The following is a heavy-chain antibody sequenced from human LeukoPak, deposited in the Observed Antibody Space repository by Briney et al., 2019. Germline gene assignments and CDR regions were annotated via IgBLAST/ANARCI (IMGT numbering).Heavy chain of an antibody. J-gene: IGHJ1*01. CDR1: GFTVSSNY. CDR3: ASSPLHLWFGEH. Sequence: GGSLRLYCAASGFTVSSNYMSWVRQAPGKRLEWVSVIYSGGSTYYADSVKGRFTISRDNSKNTLYLQMNSLRAEDTAVYYCASSPLHLWFGEHWGQGTLVTVSS. V-gene: IGHV3-53*01. CDR2: IYSGGST. D-gene: IGHD3-10*01.